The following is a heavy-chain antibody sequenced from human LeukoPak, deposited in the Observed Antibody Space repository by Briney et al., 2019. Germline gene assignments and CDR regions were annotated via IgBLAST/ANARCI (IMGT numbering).Heavy chain of an antibody. Sequence: GGSLRLSYTASGFTFSSYGMHWVRQAPGKGLEWVAFIRYDGSNKYYADSVKGRFTISRDNSKNTLYLQMNSLRAEDTAVYYCAKDREYCTNGVCYIDYWGQGTLVTVSS. J-gene: IGHJ4*02. CDR1: GFTFSSYG. D-gene: IGHD2-8*01. V-gene: IGHV3-30*02. CDR2: IRYDGSNK. CDR3: AKDREYCTNGVCYIDY.